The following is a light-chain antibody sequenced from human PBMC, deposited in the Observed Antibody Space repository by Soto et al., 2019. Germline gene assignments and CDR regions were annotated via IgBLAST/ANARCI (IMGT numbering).Light chain of an antibody. Sequence: EIVMTQSPATLSVSPGERATLSCRASQSVSINLAWYQQKPGQAPRLLIYGVSTRATGIPARFSGSGSGTEFTLTISSLQSEDFAVYYCQQYVSSTRTFGQGTKVXXK. CDR1: QSVSIN. CDR2: GVS. J-gene: IGKJ1*01. CDR3: QQYVSSTRT. V-gene: IGKV3-15*01.